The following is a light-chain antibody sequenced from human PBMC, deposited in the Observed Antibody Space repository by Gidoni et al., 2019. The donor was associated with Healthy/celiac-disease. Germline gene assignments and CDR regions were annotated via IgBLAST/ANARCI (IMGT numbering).Light chain of an antibody. Sequence: SSELTQDPALSVAWGQTVRITCQGESLRSYYASWYQQKPGQAPVLVIYGKNNRPSGIPDRFSGSSSGNTASLTITGAQAEEEADYYCNSRDSSGNHLGVFGGGTKLTVL. CDR1: SLRSYY. V-gene: IGLV3-19*01. CDR3: NSRDSSGNHLGV. J-gene: IGLJ2*01. CDR2: GKN.